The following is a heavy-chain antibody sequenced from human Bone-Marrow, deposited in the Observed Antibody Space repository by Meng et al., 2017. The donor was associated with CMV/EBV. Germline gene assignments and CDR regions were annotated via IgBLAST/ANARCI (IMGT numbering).Heavy chain of an antibody. CDR2: IESKSGGGTA. CDR3: STIGLGGSYSLDY. J-gene: IGHJ4*02. D-gene: IGHD1-26*01. V-gene: IGHV3-15*04. Sequence: GESLKISCXASGFTFSNARMSWVRQAPGKGLEWVGRIESKSGGGTADYGAPVKGRFTISRDDSKNALYLQIDSLKSEDTAMYYCSTIGLGGSYSLDYWGQGTLVTVSS. CDR1: GFTFSNAR.